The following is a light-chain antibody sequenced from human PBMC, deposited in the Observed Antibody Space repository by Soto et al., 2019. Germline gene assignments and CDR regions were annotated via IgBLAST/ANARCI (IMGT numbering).Light chain of an antibody. CDR3: QQYSRAPLT. Sequence: ESVLAQSPAALSLSPGERATLSCGGSQSVSSSYLAWYQQKPGLAPRLLIYDASSRATGIPDRFSGSGSGTDFTLTISRLEPEDFAVYYCQQYSRAPLTFGQGTKVDIK. J-gene: IGKJ1*01. V-gene: IGKV3D-20*01. CDR1: QSVSSSY. CDR2: DAS.